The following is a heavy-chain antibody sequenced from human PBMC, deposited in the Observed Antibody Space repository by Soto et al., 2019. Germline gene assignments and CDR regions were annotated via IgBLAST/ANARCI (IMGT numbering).Heavy chain of an antibody. CDR3: AKMWELLSPVVD. CDR2: ISGSGGST. V-gene: IGHV3-23*01. Sequence: EVQLLESGGGLVQSGGSLRLSCVASGFTFRSSAMTWVRQAPGKGLEWVSGISGSGGSTYYADSVKGRFTLSRDNTKDTLYLQMNSLRAEDTAVYHCAKMWELLSPVVDWGQGTLVTVSS. CDR1: GFTFRSSA. D-gene: IGHD1-26*01. J-gene: IGHJ4*02.